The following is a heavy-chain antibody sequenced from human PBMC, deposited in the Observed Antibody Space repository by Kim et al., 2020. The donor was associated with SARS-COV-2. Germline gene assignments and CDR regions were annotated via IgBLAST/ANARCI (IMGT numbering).Heavy chain of an antibody. CDR2: ISGSGGST. CDR1: GFTFSSYA. D-gene: IGHD2-2*01. V-gene: IGHV3-23*01. J-gene: IGHJ4*02. CDR3: AKDRPYSDVMWGIVPFDY. Sequence: GGSLRLSCAASGFTFSSYAMSWVRQAPGKGLEWVSAISGSGGSTYYADSVKGRFTISRDNSKNTLYLQMNSLRAEDTAVYYCAKDRPYSDVMWGIVPFDYWGQGTLVTVSS.